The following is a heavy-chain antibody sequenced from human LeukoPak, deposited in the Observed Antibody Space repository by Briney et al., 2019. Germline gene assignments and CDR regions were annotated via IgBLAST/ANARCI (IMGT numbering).Heavy chain of an antibody. V-gene: IGHV3-23*01. CDR2: ISGSGGST. CDR3: ARRAGAYSHPYDY. Sequence: PGGSLRLSCAASGFTFSGYTMSWVRQAPGKGLEWVLDISGSGGSTYYADSVKGRFTISRDNSKNTLYLQMNSLRAEDTAVYYCARRAGAYSHPYDYWGQGTLVTVSS. J-gene: IGHJ4*02. D-gene: IGHD4/OR15-4a*01. CDR1: GFTFSGYT.